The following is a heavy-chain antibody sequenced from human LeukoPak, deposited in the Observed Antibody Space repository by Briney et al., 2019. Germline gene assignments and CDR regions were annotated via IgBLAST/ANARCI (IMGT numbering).Heavy chain of an antibody. Sequence: DSVKVSCKASGYTFSGTGWYLYWLRQAPGQGLECMGWIYPNNGATAYAQKLQGRLAMTRDTSITTAYMELSRLRPDDTAVYYCARDGPAQMVDFDYWGQGTLVTVSS. D-gene: IGHD3-10*01. CDR3: ARDGPAQMVDFDY. CDR2: IYPNNGAT. J-gene: IGHJ4*02. V-gene: IGHV1-2*02. CDR1: GYTFSGTGWY.